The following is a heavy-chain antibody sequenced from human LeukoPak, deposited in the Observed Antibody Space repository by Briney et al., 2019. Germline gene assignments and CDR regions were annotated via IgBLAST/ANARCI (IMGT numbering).Heavy chain of an antibody. J-gene: IGHJ4*02. CDR3: ARESGSVTSEVDFDY. CDR2: IEKDGSAT. D-gene: IGHD4-17*01. V-gene: IGHV3-7*01. Sequence: PGGSLRLSCTASGFTLSNYWMTWVRQAPGKGLEWVAKIEKDGSATYYVDSMKGRFTVSRDNAKNSLYLQMNSLRAEDTAVYYCARESGSVTSEVDFDYWGQGTLVTVSS. CDR1: GFTLSNYW.